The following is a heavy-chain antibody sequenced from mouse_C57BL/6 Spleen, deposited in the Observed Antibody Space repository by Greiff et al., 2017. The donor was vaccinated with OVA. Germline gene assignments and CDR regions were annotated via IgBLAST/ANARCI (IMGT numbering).Heavy chain of an antibody. CDR2: INPNNGGT. V-gene: IGHV1-26*01. CDR1: GYTFTDYY. Sequence: VQLQQSGPELVKPGASVKISCKASGYTFTDYYMNWVKQSHGKSLEWIGDINPNNGGTSYNQKFKGKATLTVDKSSSTAYMELRSLTSEDSAGYYCAVANCDGGFAYWGQGTLVTVSA. J-gene: IGHJ3*01. D-gene: IGHD4-1*01. CDR3: AVANCDGGFAY.